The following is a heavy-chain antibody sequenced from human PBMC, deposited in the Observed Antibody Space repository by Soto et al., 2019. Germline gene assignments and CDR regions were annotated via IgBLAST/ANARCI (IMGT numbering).Heavy chain of an antibody. D-gene: IGHD6-19*01. CDR2: IYPGDSDT. Sequence: PGESLKISCKGSGYSFTSYWIGWVRQMPGKGLEWMGIIYPGDSDTRYSPSFQGQVTISADKSISTAYLQWSSLKASDTAMYYCARPWIEEAVAGTGDDAFDIWGQGTMVTVSS. CDR3: ARPWIEEAVAGTGDDAFDI. CDR1: GYSFTSYW. V-gene: IGHV5-51*01. J-gene: IGHJ3*02.